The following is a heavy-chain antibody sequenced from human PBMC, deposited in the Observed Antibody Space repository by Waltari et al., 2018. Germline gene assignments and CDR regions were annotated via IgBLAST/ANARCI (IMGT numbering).Heavy chain of an antibody. J-gene: IGHJ4*02. CDR2: IRSKANSYAT. D-gene: IGHD1-26*01. CDR3: SRETISGSYEDH. Sequence: EVQLVESGGGLVQPGGSLKLPCAASGFTLSGSAMHWVRQASGKGLEWVGRIRSKANSYATAYAASVKGRFTISRDDSKNTAYLQMDSLKTEDTAVYYCSRETISGSYEDHWGQGTLVTVSS. V-gene: IGHV3-73*01. CDR1: GFTLSGSA.